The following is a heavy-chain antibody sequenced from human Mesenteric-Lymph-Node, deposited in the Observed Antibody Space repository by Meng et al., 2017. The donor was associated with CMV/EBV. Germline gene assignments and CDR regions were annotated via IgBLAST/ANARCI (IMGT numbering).Heavy chain of an antibody. Sequence: ASVKVSCKASGYTFTSYYMHWVRQAPGQGLEWMGWINPNSGGTNYAQKFQGRVTMTRDTSISTAYMELSRLRSDDTAVYYCARGGSMVRGVLYYYYGMDVWGQGTTVTVSS. CDR2: INPNSGGT. CDR3: ARGGSMVRGVLYYYYGMDV. D-gene: IGHD3-10*01. CDR1: GYTFTSYY. J-gene: IGHJ6*02. V-gene: IGHV1-2*02.